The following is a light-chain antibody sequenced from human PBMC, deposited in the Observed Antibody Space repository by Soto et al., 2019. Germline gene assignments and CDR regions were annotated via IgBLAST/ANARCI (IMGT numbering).Light chain of an antibody. CDR3: QQSYSTLFT. CDR2: AAS. J-gene: IGKJ3*01. Sequence: DIQMTQSPSSLSASVGDRVTITCRASQSISSYLNWYQQKPGNAPKLLIYAASSLQSGVPSRFSGSGFGTDFTLTISSLQPEDFATYFCQQSYSTLFTFGPGTQVDIK. V-gene: IGKV1-39*01. CDR1: QSISSY.